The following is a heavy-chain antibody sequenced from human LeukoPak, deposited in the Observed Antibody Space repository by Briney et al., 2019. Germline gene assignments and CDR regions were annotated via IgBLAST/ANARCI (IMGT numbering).Heavy chain of an antibody. CDR3: ARAKLLRFLEWLYVDY. Sequence: SETLSLTCTVSGGSISSGDYYWSWIRQPPGKGLEWIGYIYYSGSTYYNPSLKSRVTISVDTSKNQFSLKLSSVTAADTAVYYCARAKLLRFLEWLYVDYWGQGALLTVSS. D-gene: IGHD3-3*01. CDR1: GGSISSGDYY. CDR2: IYYSGST. J-gene: IGHJ4*02. V-gene: IGHV4-30-4*08.